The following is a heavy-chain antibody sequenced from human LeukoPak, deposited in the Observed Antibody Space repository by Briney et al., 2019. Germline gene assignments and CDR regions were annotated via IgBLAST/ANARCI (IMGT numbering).Heavy chain of an antibody. J-gene: IGHJ4*02. CDR2: SYTGGNT. Sequence: PGGSLGLSCAASGFTVSSNYMSWVRQAPGEGLEWVSVSYTGGNTHYADSVKGRFTLSRDNSKNTVYLQMNSLRVEDTAMYYCASISDLLYYFDSWGQGTLVTVSS. V-gene: IGHV3-66*01. CDR3: ASISDLLYYFDS. CDR1: GFTVSSNY.